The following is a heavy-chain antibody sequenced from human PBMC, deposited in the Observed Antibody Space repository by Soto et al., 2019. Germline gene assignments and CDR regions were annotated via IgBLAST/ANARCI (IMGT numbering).Heavy chain of an antibody. D-gene: IGHD2-21*02. CDR3: ARDQASGPQDCAEFDY. V-gene: IGHV3-30-3*01. J-gene: IGHJ4*02. CDR1: GFTCSSYA. CDR2: ISYDGSNK. Sequence: QVQLVESGGGVVQPGRSLRLSCAASGFTCSSYAMHWVRKSPGKGLEWVAVISYDGSNKYYADSVKGRFTISRDNSKNSLYLQMNSLRAEDTAVYYCARDQASGPQDCAEFDYWVQGTMVTVSS.